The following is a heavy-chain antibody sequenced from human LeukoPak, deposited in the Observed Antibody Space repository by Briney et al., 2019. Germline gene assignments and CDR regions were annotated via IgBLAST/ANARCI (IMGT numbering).Heavy chain of an antibody. J-gene: IGHJ1*01. CDR2: INPNSGGT. Sequence: ASVKVSCKASGYTFPGYYMHWVRQAPGQGLEWMGWINPNSGGTNYAQKLQGWVTMTRDTSISTAYMELSRLRSDDTAVYYCARGLSIGYCSSTSCHAEYFQHWGQGTLVTVSS. V-gene: IGHV1-2*04. CDR1: GYTFPGYY. D-gene: IGHD2-2*01. CDR3: ARGLSIGYCSSTSCHAEYFQH.